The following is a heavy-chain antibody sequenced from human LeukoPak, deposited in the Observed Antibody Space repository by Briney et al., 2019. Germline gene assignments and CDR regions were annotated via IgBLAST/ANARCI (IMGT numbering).Heavy chain of an antibody. V-gene: IGHV3-21*01. Sequence: GGSLRLSCAASGFTFSTYSGNWIRQAPGKGLEWVSSISDDSNYIFYADSVKGRFTISRDNAKNSLYLQMNSLTAEDSAVYYCARDSLTMIVGRQKRGLDYWGQGTLVTVSS. J-gene: IGHJ4*02. CDR1: GFTFSTYS. CDR2: ISDDSNYI. CDR3: ARDSLTMIVGRQKRGLDY. D-gene: IGHD3-22*01.